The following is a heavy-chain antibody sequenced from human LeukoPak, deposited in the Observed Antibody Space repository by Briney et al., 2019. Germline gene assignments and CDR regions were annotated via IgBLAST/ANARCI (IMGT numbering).Heavy chain of an antibody. CDR3: AMGGWYYYDSSGYYPSFDY. Sequence: GGSLRLSCAASGFTFSSYAMSWVRQAPGKGLEWVSAISVSGGSTYYADSVKGRFTISRDNSKNTLYLQMNSLRAEDTAVYYCAMGGWYYYDSSGYYPSFDYWGQGTLVTVSS. V-gene: IGHV3-23*01. J-gene: IGHJ4*02. D-gene: IGHD3-22*01. CDR2: ISVSGGST. CDR1: GFTFSSYA.